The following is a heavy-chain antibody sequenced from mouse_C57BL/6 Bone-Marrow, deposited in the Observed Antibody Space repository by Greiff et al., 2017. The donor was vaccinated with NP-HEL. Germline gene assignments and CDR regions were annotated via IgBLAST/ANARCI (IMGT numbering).Heavy chain of an antibody. V-gene: IGHV5-9-1*02. J-gene: IGHJ2*01. Sequence: EVKVVESGEGLVKPGGSLKLSCAASGFTFSSYAMSWVRQTPEKRLEWVAYISSGGDYIYYADTVKGRFTISRDNARNTLYLQMSSLKSEDTAMYYCTREGRTGTWDFDYWGQGTTLTVSS. CDR2: ISSGGDYI. D-gene: IGHD4-1*01. CDR3: TREGRTGTWDFDY. CDR1: GFTFSSYA.